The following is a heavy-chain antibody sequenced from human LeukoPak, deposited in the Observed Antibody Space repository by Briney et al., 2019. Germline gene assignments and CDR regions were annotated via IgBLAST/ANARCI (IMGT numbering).Heavy chain of an antibody. CDR3: ARTSILGYCTNGVCYLDY. D-gene: IGHD2-8*01. CDR2: ISAYNGNT. CDR1: SYTFTNYA. J-gene: IGHJ4*02. V-gene: IGHV1-18*01. Sequence: ASVKVSCKASSYTFTNYAFTWVRQAPGQGLEWMGWISAYNGNTNYAQKLQGRVTMTTDTSTSTAYMELRSLRSDDTAVYYCARTSILGYCTNGVCYLDYWGQGTLVTVSS.